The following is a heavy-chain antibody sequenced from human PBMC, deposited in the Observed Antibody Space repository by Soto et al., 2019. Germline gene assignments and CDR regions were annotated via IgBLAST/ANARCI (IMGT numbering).Heavy chain of an antibody. D-gene: IGHD2-2*01. V-gene: IGHV1-8*01. Sequence: GASVKVSCKASGYTFTSHDINWVRRATGQGLEWMGWMNPNSGNTGYAQKFQGRVTMTRNTSISTAYMELSSLRSEDTAVYYCARGVSCSTLCYYYYYMDVWGKGTTVTVSS. CDR2: MNPNSGNT. CDR1: GYTFTSHD. CDR3: ARGVSCSTLCYYYYYMDV. J-gene: IGHJ6*03.